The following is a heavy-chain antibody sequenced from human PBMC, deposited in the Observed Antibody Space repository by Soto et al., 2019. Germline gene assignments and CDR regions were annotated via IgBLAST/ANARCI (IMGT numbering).Heavy chain of an antibody. J-gene: IGHJ6*02. V-gene: IGHV3-23*01. CDR2: ISSSADST. D-gene: IGHD3-3*01. CDR1: GFTFSSYA. CDR3: AKGRGSGFSAYYYYVMDV. Sequence: GGSLRLSCAASGFTFSSYAMNWVRQAPGKGLEWVSDISSSADSTYYADSVKGRFTIPRDNSKNTLYLQMNSLRAEDTAVYYCAKGRGSGFSAYYYYVMDVWGQGTTVTVSS.